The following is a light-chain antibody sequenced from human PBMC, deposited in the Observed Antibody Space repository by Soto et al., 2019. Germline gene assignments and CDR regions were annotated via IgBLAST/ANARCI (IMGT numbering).Light chain of an antibody. CDR2: EVF. Sequence: QSALTQLPSVSGSPGQSLTISCTGTSSDVGGYNYVSWYHHHPGKAPKLIIYEVFKRPSGVPDRFSGSKSGNTASLTVSGLQAEDEADYYCSSYAGSDSVLFGGGTKLTVL. CDR3: SSYAGSDSVL. CDR1: SSDVGGYNY. J-gene: IGLJ3*02. V-gene: IGLV2-8*01.